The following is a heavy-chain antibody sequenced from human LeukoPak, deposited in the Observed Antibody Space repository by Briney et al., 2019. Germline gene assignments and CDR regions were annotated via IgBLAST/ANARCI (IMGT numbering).Heavy chain of an antibody. J-gene: IGHJ3*02. CDR1: GFTFSSNW. CDR2: IKPDGSAE. V-gene: IGHV3-7*01. CDR3: ARDSDAFDI. Sequence: GGSLRLSCATSGFTFSSNWMSWVRHVPGRGLDWVANIKPDGSAEYYAASVKGRFTISRDNSKNTLYLQMNSLRAEGTAVYYCARDSDAFDIWGQGTMVTVSS.